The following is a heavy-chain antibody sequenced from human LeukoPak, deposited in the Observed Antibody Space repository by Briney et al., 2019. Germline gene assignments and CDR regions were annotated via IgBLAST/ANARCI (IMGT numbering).Heavy chain of an antibody. Sequence: PSETLSLTCAVYGASFSGYYWSWIRQPPGKGLEWIGEINHSGSINYNPSLKSRVTISVDTSKNQFSLKLSSVTAADTAVYYCARQVWGYYYYYGMDVWGQGTTVTVSS. V-gene: IGHV4-34*01. CDR3: ARQVWGYYYYYGMDV. J-gene: IGHJ6*02. CDR1: GASFSGYY. CDR2: INHSGSI. D-gene: IGHD7-27*01.